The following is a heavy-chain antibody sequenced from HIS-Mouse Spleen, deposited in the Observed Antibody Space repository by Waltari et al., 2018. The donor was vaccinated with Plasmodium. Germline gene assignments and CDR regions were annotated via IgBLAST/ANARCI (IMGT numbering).Heavy chain of an antibody. D-gene: IGHD3-22*01. CDR2: IYYSGST. J-gene: IGHJ1*01. V-gene: IGHV4-39*07. CDR3: ARVGYYDSSGYYYAALNYFQH. Sequence: QLQLQESGPGLVKPSETLSLTCTVPGGSISSSSYYWGWIRPPPGQGQAWLGSIYYSGSTYYNPSLKSRVTISVDTSKNQFSLKLSSVTAADTAVYYCARVGYYDSSGYYYAALNYFQHWGQGTLVTVSS. CDR1: GGSISSSSYY.